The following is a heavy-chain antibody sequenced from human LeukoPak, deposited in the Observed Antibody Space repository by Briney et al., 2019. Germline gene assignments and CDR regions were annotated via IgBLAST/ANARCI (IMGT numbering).Heavy chain of an antibody. CDR1: GFTFDDYA. D-gene: IGHD2-15*01. J-gene: IGHJ4*02. CDR2: ISWNSGSI. Sequence: GRSPRLSCAASGFTFDDYAMHWVRQAPGKGLEWVSGISWNSGSIGYADSVKGRFTISRDNAKNSLYLQMNSLRAEDTALYYCAKGTPDYWGQGTLVTVSS. CDR3: AKGTPDY. V-gene: IGHV3-9*01.